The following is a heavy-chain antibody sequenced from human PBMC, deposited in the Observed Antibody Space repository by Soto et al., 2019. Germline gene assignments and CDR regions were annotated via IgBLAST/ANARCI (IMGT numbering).Heavy chain of an antibody. Sequence: EVQLVESGGGLVKPGGSLRVSCAASGFTFSNAWMFWVRQAPGKGLEWVGRIKSKTDGGTTDYTTTVKDRFTISRENSKNKVYLEMSRLDYEGTAVYYCFPGVAMVRSGGLGYWGQGVLVTVSS. CDR2: IKSKTDGGTT. J-gene: IGHJ4*02. D-gene: IGHD3-10*01. V-gene: IGHV3-15*07. CDR3: FPGVAMVRSGGLGY. CDR1: GFTFSNAW.